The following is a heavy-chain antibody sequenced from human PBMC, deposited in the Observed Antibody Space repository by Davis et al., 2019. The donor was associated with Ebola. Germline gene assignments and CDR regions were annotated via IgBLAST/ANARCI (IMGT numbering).Heavy chain of an antibody. Sequence: MPSETLSLTCAVYGGSFSGYYWSGIRQPPGKGLEWIGEINHSGSTNYNPSLKSRVTISVDTSKNQFSLKLSSVTAADTAVYYCATSGKAPDYWGQGTLVTVSS. CDR3: ATSGKAPDY. J-gene: IGHJ4*02. CDR1: GGSFSGYY. CDR2: INHSGST. V-gene: IGHV4-34*01.